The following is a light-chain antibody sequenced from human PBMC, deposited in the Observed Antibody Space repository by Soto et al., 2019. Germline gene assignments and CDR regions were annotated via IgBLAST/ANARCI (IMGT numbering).Light chain of an antibody. CDR1: QSVSSN. CDR3: QQYNTWPRT. Sequence: ELVMTQSPATLAVSPGARPTLACMASQSVSSNLAWYQQKPGQAPRLLIYGASTRATGIPARFSGSGSGTEFTLTISSLQSEDFAVYYCQQYNTWPRTFGQGTKVDIK. V-gene: IGKV3-15*01. J-gene: IGKJ1*01. CDR2: GAS.